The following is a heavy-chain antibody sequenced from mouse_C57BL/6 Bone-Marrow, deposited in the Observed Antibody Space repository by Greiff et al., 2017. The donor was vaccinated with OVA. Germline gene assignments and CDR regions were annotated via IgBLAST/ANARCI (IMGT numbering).Heavy chain of an antibody. V-gene: IGHV1-50*01. CDR1: GYTFTSYW. J-gene: IGHJ3*01. CDR2: IDLSDSYT. CDR3: ASAVFAY. Sequence: QVQLQQPGAELVKPGASVKLSCKASGYTFTSYWMQWVKQRPGQGLEWIGEIDLSDSYTNYNQKFKGKATLTVDTSSSTAYMQLSSLTSEDSAVYYCASAVFAYWGQGTLVTVSA.